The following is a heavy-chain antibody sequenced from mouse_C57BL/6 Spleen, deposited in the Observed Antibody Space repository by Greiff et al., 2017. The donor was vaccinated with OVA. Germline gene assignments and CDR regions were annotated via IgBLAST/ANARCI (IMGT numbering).Heavy chain of an antibody. V-gene: IGHV2-2*01. CDR1: GFSLTSYG. CDR2: IWSGGST. J-gene: IGHJ4*01. Sequence: VQLVESGPGLVQPSQSLSITCTVSGFSLTSYGVTWVRQSPGKGLEWLGVIWSGGSTDYNAAFISRLSISKDNSKSQVCLKMNSLQADDTAIYYCARHYDSFYAMDYWGQGTSVTVSS. D-gene: IGHD2-4*01. CDR3: ARHYDSFYAMDY.